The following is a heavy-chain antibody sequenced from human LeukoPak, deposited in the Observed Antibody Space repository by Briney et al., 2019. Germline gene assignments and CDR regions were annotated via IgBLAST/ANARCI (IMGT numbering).Heavy chain of an antibody. CDR2: IYYSGCT. CDR1: GGSISSSSYY. J-gene: IGHJ4*02. D-gene: IGHD1-26*01. CDR3: ASLPSGRYHY. V-gene: IGHV4-39*01. Sequence: PSETLSLTCTVSGGSISSSSYYWGWIRQPPGKGLEWIGNIYYSGCTYYNPSLKSRVTISADTSKNQFSLKLNSVTAADTAVYYCASLPSGRYHYWGQGTLVTVSS.